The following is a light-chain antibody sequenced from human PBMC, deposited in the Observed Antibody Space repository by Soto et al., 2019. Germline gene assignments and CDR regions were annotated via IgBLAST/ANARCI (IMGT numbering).Light chain of an antibody. Sequence: AIRMTQSPSSLSASTGARGTITCRASQGMSSYLAWYQQKPGKAPKLLIYAASTLQSGAPSRFSGSGSGTDFTLTISCLQAEYFATYYWQQYYSYPWTFGQGTKVEIK. CDR2: AAS. J-gene: IGKJ1*01. CDR1: QGMSSY. CDR3: QQYYSYPWT. V-gene: IGKV1-8*01.